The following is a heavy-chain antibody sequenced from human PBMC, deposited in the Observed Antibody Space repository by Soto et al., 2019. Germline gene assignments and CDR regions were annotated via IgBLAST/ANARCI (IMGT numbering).Heavy chain of an antibody. J-gene: IGHJ4*02. CDR2: IKSKTDGGTT. Sequence: EVPLVESGGGLVKPGGSLRLSCAASGFTFSNAWMNWVRQAPGKGLEWVGRIKSKTDGGTTDYLAPVKGRFTISSDDSKNTLYLQMNSLKTEDTAMYYCTTDAGRMVRGYWGQGTLVTVSS. CDR1: GFTFSNAW. D-gene: IGHD3-10*01. V-gene: IGHV3-15*07. CDR3: TTDAGRMVRGY.